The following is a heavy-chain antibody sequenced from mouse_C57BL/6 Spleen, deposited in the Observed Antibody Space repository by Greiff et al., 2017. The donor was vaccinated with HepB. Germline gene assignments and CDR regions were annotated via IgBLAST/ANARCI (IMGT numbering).Heavy chain of an antibody. J-gene: IGHJ1*03. CDR3: ARGSFDV. V-gene: IGHV1-59*01. Sequence: QVQLKQPGAELVRPGTSVKLSCKASGYTFTSYWMHWVKQRPGQGLEWIGVIDPSDSYTNYNQKFKGKATLTVDTSSSTAYMQLSSLTSEDSAVYYCARGSFDVWGTGTTVTVSS. CDR2: IDPSDSYT. CDR1: GYTFTSYW.